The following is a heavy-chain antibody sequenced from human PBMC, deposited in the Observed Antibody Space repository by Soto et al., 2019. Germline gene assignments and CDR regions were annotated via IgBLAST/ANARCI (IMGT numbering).Heavy chain of an antibody. Sequence: GASVKVSCKASGGTFSSCAISWVRQAPGQGLEWMGGIIPIFGTANYAQKFQGRVTITADESTSTAYMELSSLRSEDTAVYYCARKRGTMVRGAITDYYYGMDVWGQGTTVTVSS. V-gene: IGHV1-69*13. CDR2: IIPIFGTA. CDR1: GGTFSSCA. J-gene: IGHJ6*02. D-gene: IGHD3-10*01. CDR3: ARKRGTMVRGAITDYYYGMDV.